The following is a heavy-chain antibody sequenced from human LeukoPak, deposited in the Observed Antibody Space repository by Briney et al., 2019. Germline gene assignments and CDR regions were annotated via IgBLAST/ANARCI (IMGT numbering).Heavy chain of an antibody. D-gene: IGHD6-19*01. CDR3: ARGARLVRCYYYYYMDV. CDR2: INHSGST. CDR1: GYSISSGYY. Sequence: SETLSLTCTVSGYSISSGYYWGWIRQPPGKGLEWIGEINHSGSTNYNPSLKSRVTISVDTSKNQFSLKLSSVTDADTAVYYCARGARLVRCYYYYYMDVWGKGTTVSVS. J-gene: IGHJ6*03. V-gene: IGHV4-38-2*02.